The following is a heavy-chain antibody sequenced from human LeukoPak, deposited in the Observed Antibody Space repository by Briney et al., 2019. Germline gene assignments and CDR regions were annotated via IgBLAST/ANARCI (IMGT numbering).Heavy chain of an antibody. D-gene: IGHD5-12*01. CDR2: IYSSGST. Sequence: SETLSLTCTVSGGSISSYYWTWIRQPPGKGLEWIGYIYSSGSTNYSPSLKSRVTISVDTSKNQFSLKLYSVTAADTAVYYCARRYSGYGNAFDIWGQGTMVTVSS. V-gene: IGHV4-59*08. J-gene: IGHJ3*02. CDR3: ARRYSGYGNAFDI. CDR1: GGSISSYY.